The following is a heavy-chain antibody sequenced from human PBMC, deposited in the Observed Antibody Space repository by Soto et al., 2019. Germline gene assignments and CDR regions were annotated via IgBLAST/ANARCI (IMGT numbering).Heavy chain of an antibody. V-gene: IGHV1-69*02. J-gene: IGHJ6*02. CDR1: GGTFSSYT. D-gene: IGHD6-13*01. CDR3: ARTRYSRTYYYYGMDV. Sequence: QVQLVQSGAEVKKPGSSVKVSCKASGGTFSSYTISWVRQAPGQGLEWMGRIIPILGIANYAQKFQGRVTITADKSTSTAYMERSSLRSEDTAVYYCARTRYSRTYYYYGMDVWGQGPTVTVSS. CDR2: IIPILGIA.